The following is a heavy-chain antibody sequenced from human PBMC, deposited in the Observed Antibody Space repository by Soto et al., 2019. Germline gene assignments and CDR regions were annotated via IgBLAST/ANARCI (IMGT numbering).Heavy chain of an antibody. J-gene: IGHJ5*02. D-gene: IGHD2-21*01. CDR3: ATERCGGGNCYQGGFDP. Sequence: EVQLLESGGGLVQPGGSLRLSCAASGFTFSNYAMTWVRQAPGQWLDWVTSISDSAGSTEYADSVKGRFTVSRDNSKNLLYLQMNSLRADDTAVYYCATERCGGGNCYQGGFDPWGQGTLVIVSS. CDR1: GFTFSNYA. V-gene: IGHV3-23*01. CDR2: ISDSAGST.